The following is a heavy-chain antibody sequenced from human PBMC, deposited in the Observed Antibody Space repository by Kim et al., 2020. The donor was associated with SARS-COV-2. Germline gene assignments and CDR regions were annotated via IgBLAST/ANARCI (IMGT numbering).Heavy chain of an antibody. CDR2: IYYSGST. D-gene: IGHD1-26*01. CDR1: GGSISSSSYY. J-gene: IGHJ3*02. CDR3: ASDPGATISRGAFDI. V-gene: IGHV4-39*01. Sequence: SETLSLTCTVSGGSISSSSYYWGWIRQPPGKGLEWIGSIYYSGSTYYNPSLKSRVTISVDTSKNQFSLKLSSVTAADTAVYYCASDPGATISRGAFDIWGQGTMVTVSS.